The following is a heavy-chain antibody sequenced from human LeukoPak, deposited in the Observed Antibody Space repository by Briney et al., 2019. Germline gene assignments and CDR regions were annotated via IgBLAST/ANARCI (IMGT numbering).Heavy chain of an antibody. J-gene: IGHJ6*02. D-gene: IGHD1-1*01. CDR3: ARDRAGTTRNYYYGMDV. Sequence: ASVKVSCKASGYTFTGYYMHWVRQAPGRGLEWMGRINPNSGGTNYAQKFQGRVTMTRDTSISTAYMELSRLRSDDTAVYYCARDRAGTTRNYYYGMDVWGQGTTVTVSS. CDR2: INPNSGGT. V-gene: IGHV1-2*06. CDR1: GYTFTGYY.